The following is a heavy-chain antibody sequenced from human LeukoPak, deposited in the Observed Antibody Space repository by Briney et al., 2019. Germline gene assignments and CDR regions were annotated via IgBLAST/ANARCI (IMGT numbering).Heavy chain of an antibody. CDR3: ARDTYYYDSSGYSVLYYFDY. CDR1: GGTFSSYA. D-gene: IGHD3-22*01. Sequence: SVKVSCXASGGTFSSYAISWVRQAPGQGLEWMGGMIPIFGAANYAQKFQGRVTITTDESTSTAYMELSSLRSEDTAVYYCARDTYYYDSSGYSVLYYFDYWGQGTLVTVSS. J-gene: IGHJ4*02. CDR2: MIPIFGAA. V-gene: IGHV1-69*05.